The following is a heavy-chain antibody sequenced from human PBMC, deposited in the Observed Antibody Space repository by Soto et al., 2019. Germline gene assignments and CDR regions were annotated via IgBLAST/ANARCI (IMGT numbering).Heavy chain of an antibody. CDR2: IIPIFGTA. CDR1: GGTFSSYA. D-gene: IGHD5-18*01. J-gene: IGHJ5*02. V-gene: IGHV1-69*06. Sequence: SVKVSCKASGGTFSSYAISWVRQAPGQGLEWMGGIIPIFGTANYAQKFQGRVTITADKSTSTAYMEVSSLRSEDTGVYYCARVGYSYGLYWFDPWGQCSVVTVSS. CDR3: ARVGYSYGLYWFDP.